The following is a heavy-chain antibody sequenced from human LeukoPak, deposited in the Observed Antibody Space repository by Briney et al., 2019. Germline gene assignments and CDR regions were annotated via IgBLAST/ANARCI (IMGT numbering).Heavy chain of an antibody. Sequence: GGSLRLSCAASGFLFRNYWMNWVRQAPGNALEWVAYIRKDGSERYYVDSVKGRFTISRDNARNSLYLQMNSLRADDTAVYYCARDTSGQPFDYWGQGTLVTVSS. CDR3: ARDTSGQPFDY. J-gene: IGHJ4*02. V-gene: IGHV3-7*03. CDR2: IRKDGSER. D-gene: IGHD6-19*01. CDR1: GFLFRNYW.